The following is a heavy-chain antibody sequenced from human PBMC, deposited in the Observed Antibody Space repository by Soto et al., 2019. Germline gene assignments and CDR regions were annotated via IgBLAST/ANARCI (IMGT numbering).Heavy chain of an antibody. CDR1: GGSISSIDYF. D-gene: IGHD3-3*01. CDR2: IYHTGTT. CDR3: ARVMAGVQNWLDP. Sequence: QVQLQESGPGLVKPSQTLSLTCSVSGGSISSIDYFWSWIRQPPGKGLEWIGFIYHTGTTYYNPSLRSRVTISIDTSKSQFSMKLNSVTAAAPAVYYCARVMAGVQNWLDPWGQGTLVTVSP. J-gene: IGHJ5*02. V-gene: IGHV4-30-4*01.